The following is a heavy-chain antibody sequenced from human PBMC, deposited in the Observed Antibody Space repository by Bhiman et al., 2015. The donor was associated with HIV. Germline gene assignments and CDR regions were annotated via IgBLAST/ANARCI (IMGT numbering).Heavy chain of an antibody. J-gene: IGHJ4*02. CDR3: ARGYTYGHGRLGFDY. V-gene: IGHV3-21*01. D-gene: IGHD5-18*01. CDR1: GFTFSSYS. Sequence: EVQLVESGGGLVKPGGSLRLSCAASGFTFSSYSMNWVRQAPGKGLEWVSLISSTSAYIYYADSAKGRFAISRDNAKNSLYLQMNSLRAEDTAVYYCARGYTYGHGRLGFDYWGQGTLVTVSS. CDR2: ISSTSAYI.